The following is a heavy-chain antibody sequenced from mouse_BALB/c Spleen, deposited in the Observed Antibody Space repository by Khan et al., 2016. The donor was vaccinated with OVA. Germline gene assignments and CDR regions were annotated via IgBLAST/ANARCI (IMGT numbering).Heavy chain of an antibody. CDR1: GYTFTSYD. D-gene: IGHD1-1*01. J-gene: IGHJ4*01. CDR3: ARELLRGVAMDY. Sequence: QVQLQQPGPELAKPGALVKISCKASGYTFTSYDINWVKQRPGQGLEWIGWIYPGAGSSKYNEKFKGKATLTADKSSSTAYMQLSSLTSENSAVYVCARELLRGVAMDYWGQGTAVTVSS. V-gene: IGHV1S56*01. CDR2: IYPGAGSS.